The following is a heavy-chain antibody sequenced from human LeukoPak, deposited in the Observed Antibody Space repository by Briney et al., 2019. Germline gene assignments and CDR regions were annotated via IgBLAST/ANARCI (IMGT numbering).Heavy chain of an antibody. CDR1: GFTFSSYA. CDR3: AKDNYGSPAAGAWFDP. D-gene: IGHD4-17*01. J-gene: IGHJ5*02. CDR2: ISGSGGST. V-gene: IGHV3-23*01. Sequence: GGSLRLSCAASGFTFSSYAMSWVRQAPGKGLEWVSAISGSGGSTYYADSVKGRFTISRDNSKNTLYLQMNSLRAEDTAVYYCAKDNYGSPAAGAWFDPWGQGTLVTVSS.